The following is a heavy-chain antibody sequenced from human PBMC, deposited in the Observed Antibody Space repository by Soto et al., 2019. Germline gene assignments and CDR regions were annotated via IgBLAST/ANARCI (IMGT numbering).Heavy chain of an antibody. D-gene: IGHD4-17*01. CDR1: GGSISSGDYY. Sequence: QVQLQESGPGLVKPSLTLSLTCTVSGGSISSGDYYWSWIRQPPGKGLEWIGYIYYRGSTYYLPSLSSRVTLSVDTSTTLFSRQVSAVTAAYTGLNFGVRGRTPLAWWGQGALVTVAS. CDR2: IYYRGST. V-gene: IGHV4-30-4*03. J-gene: IGHJ1*01. CDR3: VRGRTPLAW.